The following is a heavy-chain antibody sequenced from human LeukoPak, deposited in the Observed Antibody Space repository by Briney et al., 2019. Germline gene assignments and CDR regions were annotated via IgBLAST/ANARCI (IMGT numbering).Heavy chain of an antibody. Sequence: ASVKVSCKASGYTCTSYGISWVRQAPGQGLEWMGWISAYNGNTNYAQKLQGRVTMTTDTSTSTAYMELRSLRSDDTAVYYCARERELLWFGELNDYWGQGTLVTVSS. CDR2: ISAYNGNT. CDR1: GYTCTSYG. D-gene: IGHD3-10*01. J-gene: IGHJ4*02. V-gene: IGHV1-18*01. CDR3: ARERELLWFGELNDY.